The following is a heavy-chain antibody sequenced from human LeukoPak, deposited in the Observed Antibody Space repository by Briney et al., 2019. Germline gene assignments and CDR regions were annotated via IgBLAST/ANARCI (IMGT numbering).Heavy chain of an antibody. V-gene: IGHV3-23*01. D-gene: IGHD3-16*01. CDR1: GFTFSSSA. J-gene: IGHJ3*02. CDR2: INDSGDRT. Sequence: GGSLRLSCAASGFTFSSSAMTWVRQAPGKGLEWVSGINDSGDRTYYADSVQGRFTISRDNAKNSLYLQMNSLRAEDTALYYCAREGEWGHDAFDIWGQGTMVTVSS. CDR3: AREGEWGHDAFDI.